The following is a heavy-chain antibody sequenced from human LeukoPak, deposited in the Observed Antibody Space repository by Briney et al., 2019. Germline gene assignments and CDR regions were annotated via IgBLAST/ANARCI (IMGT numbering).Heavy chain of an antibody. D-gene: IGHD5-18*01. J-gene: IGHJ4*02. CDR2: IYYSGST. CDR3: ARHKREYSYGRIDY. V-gene: IGHV4-39*01. CDR1: GGSISSSSYY. Sequence: SETLSLTCTVSGGSISSSSYYWGWIRQPPGKGLEWIGSIYYSGSTYYNPSLKSRVTISVDTSKNQFSLKLSSVTAADTAVYYCARHKREYSYGRIDYWGQGTLVTVSS.